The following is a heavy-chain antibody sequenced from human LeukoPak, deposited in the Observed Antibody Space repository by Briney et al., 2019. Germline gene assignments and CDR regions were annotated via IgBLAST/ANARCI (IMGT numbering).Heavy chain of an antibody. J-gene: IGHJ2*01. Sequence: GGSLRLSCAASGFTFSNYDMSWVRQAPGSGLEWVSGITGSGGSTYYADSVKGRFAVSRDNSKTTLYLQMNSLRAEDTAVYYCAKGNWGERLDWYFDLWGRGTLVTVSS. D-gene: IGHD1-26*01. CDR3: AKGNWGERLDWYFDL. CDR2: ITGSGGST. V-gene: IGHV3-23*01. CDR1: GFTFSNYD.